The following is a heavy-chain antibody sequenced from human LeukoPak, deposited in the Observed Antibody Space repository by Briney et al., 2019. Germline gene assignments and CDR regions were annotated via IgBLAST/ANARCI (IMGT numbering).Heavy chain of an antibody. CDR1: GFSFTDYP. D-gene: IGHD3-9*01. CDR3: ASDQRYAFDY. Sequence: SGGSLRLSCAPSGFSFTDYPMNWVRQAPGKGLEWVSNIRTSAEGANYASYADSVKGRVTISRDDAKNTLYLHMNSRRDDDTAVYYCASDQRYAFDYWGQGNLVTVSS. V-gene: IGHV3-48*02. CDR2: IRTSAEGANYA. J-gene: IGHJ4*02.